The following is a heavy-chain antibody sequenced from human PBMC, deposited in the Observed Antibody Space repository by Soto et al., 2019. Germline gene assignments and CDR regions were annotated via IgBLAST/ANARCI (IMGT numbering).Heavy chain of an antibody. J-gene: IGHJ4*02. Sequence: SETLSLTCAVYGGSFSGYYWSWIRQPPGKGLEWIGEINHSGSTNYNPSLKSRVTISVDTSKNQFSLKLSSVTAADTAVYYCARHYYDSSGYTGFDCWGQGTLVTVSS. CDR3: ARHYYDSSGYTGFDC. CDR2: INHSGST. V-gene: IGHV4-34*01. D-gene: IGHD3-22*01. CDR1: GGSFSGYY.